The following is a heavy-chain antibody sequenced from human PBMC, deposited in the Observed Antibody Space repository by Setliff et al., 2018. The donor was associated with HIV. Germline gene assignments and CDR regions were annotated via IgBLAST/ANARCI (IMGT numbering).Heavy chain of an antibody. V-gene: IGHV1-8*01. D-gene: IGHD3-10*01. CDR3: ARNFGLSPSGKYYYYCGMDI. CDR2: MNPNSGRA. J-gene: IGHJ6*02. Sequence: VASVKVSCKSSGYTFSNFGVSWVRQAPGQGLEWLGWMNPNSGRAGSAQMFQGRLTMTRDTSTSTAYMELRGLRSDDTAVYYCARNFGLSPSGKYYYYCGMDIWGQGTTVTVSS. CDR1: GYTFSNFG.